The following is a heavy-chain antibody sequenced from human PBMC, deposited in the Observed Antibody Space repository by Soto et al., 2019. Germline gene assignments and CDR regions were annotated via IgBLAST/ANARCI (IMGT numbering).Heavy chain of an antibody. V-gene: IGHV1-69*04. Sequence: ASVKVSCKASGGTFSSYTISWVRQAPGQGLEWMGRIIPILGIANYAQKFQGRVTITADKSTSTAYMELSSLRSEDTAVYYCARDQDDILTGSNWFDPWGQGTLVTVSS. D-gene: IGHD3-9*01. CDR2: IIPILGIA. CDR1: GGTFSSYT. J-gene: IGHJ5*02. CDR3: ARDQDDILTGSNWFDP.